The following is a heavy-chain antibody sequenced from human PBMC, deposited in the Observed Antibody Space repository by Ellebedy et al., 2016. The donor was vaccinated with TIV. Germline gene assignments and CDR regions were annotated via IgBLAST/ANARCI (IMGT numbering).Heavy chain of an antibody. J-gene: IGHJ3*02. CDR2: IHTGGDT. D-gene: IGHD1-20*01. Sequence: GGSLRLSCAASGFTVSYTYMNWVRQAPGKGLEWVSVIHTGGDTYYADSVKGRFTISRDSSKNTVFLQMNSLRAEGTAMYYCARRISGTYGDDAFDIWGQGTMVTVSS. CDR3: ARRISGTYGDDAFDI. CDR1: GFTVSYTY. V-gene: IGHV3-53*01.